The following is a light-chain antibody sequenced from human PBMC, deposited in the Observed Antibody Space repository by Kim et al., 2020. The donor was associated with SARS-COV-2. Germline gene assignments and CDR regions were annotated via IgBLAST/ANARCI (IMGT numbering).Light chain of an antibody. CDR2: SNN. J-gene: IGLJ1*01. CDR3: AAWDDSLNGLV. CDR1: SSNIGSNT. V-gene: IGLV1-44*01. Sequence: GQRVTISCSGRSSNIGSNTVNWYQQLPGTAPKLLIYSNNQRPSGVPDRFSGSKSGTSASLAISGLQSEDEADYYCAAWDDSLNGLVFGTGTKVTVL.